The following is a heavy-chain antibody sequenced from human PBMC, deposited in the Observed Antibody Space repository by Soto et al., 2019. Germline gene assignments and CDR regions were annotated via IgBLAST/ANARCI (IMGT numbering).Heavy chain of an antibody. Sequence: QVQLVESGGGLVKPGGSLRLSCTASGFTFSNYYMSWIRQAPGKGLEWVSYSSNSGTYTRYADSVKGRFSISGDNAKNSLYLQISNLRGEDTATYYCARSGDNYNLLDYWGQGTPVTVSS. CDR3: ARSGDNYNLLDY. CDR1: GFTFSNYY. CDR2: SSNSGTYT. D-gene: IGHD1-1*01. V-gene: IGHV3-11*06. J-gene: IGHJ4*02.